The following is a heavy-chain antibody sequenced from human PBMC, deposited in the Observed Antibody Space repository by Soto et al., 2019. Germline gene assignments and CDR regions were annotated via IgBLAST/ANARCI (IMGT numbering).Heavy chain of an antibody. D-gene: IGHD3-3*01. CDR2: INSDGSST. V-gene: IGHV3-74*01. CDR3: ARDLIFGVVTRWNYYYGMDV. J-gene: IGHJ6*02. CDR1: GFTFSSYW. Sequence: PGGSLRLSCAASGFTFSSYWMHWVRQAPGKGLVWVSRINSDGSSTSYADSVKGRFTISRDNAKNTLYLQMNSLRAEDTAVYYCARDLIFGVVTRWNYYYGMDVWGQGTTVTVS.